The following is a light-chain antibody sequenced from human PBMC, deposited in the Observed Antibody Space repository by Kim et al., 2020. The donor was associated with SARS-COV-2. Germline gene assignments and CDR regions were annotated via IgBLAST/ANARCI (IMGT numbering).Light chain of an antibody. CDR1: QSVGSNY. CDR3: QQYGDSPIT. V-gene: IGKV3-20*01. J-gene: IGKJ5*01. CDR2: GAA. Sequence: PGERATLSCRASQSVGSNYLAWYQQKPGQAPRLLIHGAASRATGIPDRFSGIGSGTDFTLIISRLEPEDFAVYYCQQYGDSPITYGQGTRLEIK.